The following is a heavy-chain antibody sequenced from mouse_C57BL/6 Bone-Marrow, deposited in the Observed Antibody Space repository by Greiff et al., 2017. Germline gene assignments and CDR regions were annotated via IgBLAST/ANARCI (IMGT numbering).Heavy chain of an antibody. V-gene: IGHV3-1*01. CDR2: ISYSGST. D-gene: IGHD2-4*01. CDR1: GYSITSGYD. CDR3: ARGGGTYDYDRGNAMDY. Sequence: EVKLVESGPGMVKPSQSLSLTCTVTGYSITSGYDWHWIRHFPGNKLEWMGYISYSGSTNYNPSLKSRISITHDTSKNHFFLKLNSVTTEDTATYYCARGGGTYDYDRGNAMDYWGQGTSVTVSS. J-gene: IGHJ4*01.